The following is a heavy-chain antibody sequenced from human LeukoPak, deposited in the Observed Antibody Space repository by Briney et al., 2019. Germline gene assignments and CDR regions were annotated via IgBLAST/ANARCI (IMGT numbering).Heavy chain of an antibody. J-gene: IGHJ4*02. V-gene: IGHV3-53*01. D-gene: IGHD7-27*01. CDR3: ARVKANWGWYFDY. CDR1: GFTVSSNY. Sequence: GGSLRPSCAASGFTVSSNYMSWVRQAPGKGLEWVSVIYSGGSTYYADSVKGRFTISRDNSETTLYLQMNSLRAEDTAAYYCARVKANWGWYFDYWGQGTLVTVSS. CDR2: IYSGGST.